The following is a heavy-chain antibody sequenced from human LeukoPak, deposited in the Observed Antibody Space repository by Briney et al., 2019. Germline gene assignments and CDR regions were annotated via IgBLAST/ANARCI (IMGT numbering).Heavy chain of an antibody. CDR3: AKEGKTRTWNYFQAKPVY. Sequence: PGGSLRLSCAASGFTFSNYAMNWVRQSPGKGLEWVSGISDGGGSTYYADSVKGRYTISRDTSKNTLYLQLNSLRADDTAVYYCAKEGKTRTWNYFQAKPVYWGQGTLVTVST. V-gene: IGHV3-23*01. J-gene: IGHJ4*02. D-gene: IGHD1-7*01. CDR1: GFTFSNYA. CDR2: ISDGGGST.